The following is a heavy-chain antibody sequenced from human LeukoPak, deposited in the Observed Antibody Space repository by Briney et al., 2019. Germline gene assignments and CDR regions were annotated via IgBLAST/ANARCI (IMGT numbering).Heavy chain of an antibody. CDR3: ARKVGRNFDY. CDR2: IKQDGSEK. CDR1: GSTFSSYW. D-gene: IGHD2-2*01. V-gene: IGHV3-7*01. J-gene: IGHJ4*02. Sequence: GGSLRLSCAASGSTFSSYWMSWVRQAPGKGLEWVANIKQDGSEKYYVDSVKGRFTISRDNAKNSLYLQMNSLRAEDTAVYYCARKVGRNFDYWGQGTLVTVSS.